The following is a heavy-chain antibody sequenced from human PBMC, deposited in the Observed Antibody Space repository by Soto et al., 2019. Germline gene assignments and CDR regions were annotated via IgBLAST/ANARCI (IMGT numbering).Heavy chain of an antibody. J-gene: IGHJ4*02. CDR3: ARHPYNSGWYWYYFDY. CDR2: IYYSGST. Sequence: QLQLQESGPGLVKPSETLSLTCTVSGDSISSSRYYWGWIRQPPGKGLEWIGSIYYSGSTYYNPSLKSRVTISMDTSKNYLSLTLSSVTAAATAVYYCARHPYNSGWYWYYFDYWGQGTLVTVSS. V-gene: IGHV4-39*01. D-gene: IGHD6-19*01. CDR1: GDSISSSRYY.